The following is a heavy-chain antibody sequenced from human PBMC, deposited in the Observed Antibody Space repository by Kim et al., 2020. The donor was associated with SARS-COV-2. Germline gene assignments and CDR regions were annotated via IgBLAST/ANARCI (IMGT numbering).Heavy chain of an antibody. CDR3: TRLGFPYYYYMDV. CDR1: GFIFGDHA. J-gene: IGHJ6*03. Sequence: GGSLRLSCTASGFIFGDHAMSWVRQAPGKGLEWVGFIRSKAYGGTTEYAASVKGRFTISRDDSNSIAYLQMNSLKTEDTAVYYCTRLGFPYYYYMDVWGKGTTVTVSS. CDR2: IRSKAYGGTT. V-gene: IGHV3-49*04. D-gene: IGHD1-26*01.